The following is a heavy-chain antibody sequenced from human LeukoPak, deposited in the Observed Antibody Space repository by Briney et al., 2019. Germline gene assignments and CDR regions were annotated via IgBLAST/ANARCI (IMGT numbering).Heavy chain of an antibody. CDR2: IYYSGST. J-gene: IGHJ4*02. CDR1: GGSISSYY. Sequence: PSETLSLTCTVSGGSISSYYWSWIRQPPGKGLVWIGYIYYSGSTNYNPSLKSRVTISVDTSKNQFSLKLSSVTAADTAVYYCARFAYGSVDYWGQGTLVTVSS. V-gene: IGHV4-59*01. CDR3: ARFAYGSVDY. D-gene: IGHD3-10*01.